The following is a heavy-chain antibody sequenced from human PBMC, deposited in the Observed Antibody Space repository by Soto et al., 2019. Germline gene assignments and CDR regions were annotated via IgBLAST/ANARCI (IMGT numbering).Heavy chain of an antibody. CDR3: ASPQVDSVWGSFRPKDYYFDY. J-gene: IGHJ4*02. V-gene: IGHV1-2*02. CDR1: GYTFTGYY. CDR2: INPNSGGT. D-gene: IGHD3-16*02. Sequence: ASVKVSCKASGYTFTGYYMHWVRPAPGQGLEWMGWINPNSGGTNYAQKFQGRVTMTRETSISTAYMELSRLRSDDTAVYYCASPQVDSVWGSFRPKDYYFDYWGQGTLVTVSS.